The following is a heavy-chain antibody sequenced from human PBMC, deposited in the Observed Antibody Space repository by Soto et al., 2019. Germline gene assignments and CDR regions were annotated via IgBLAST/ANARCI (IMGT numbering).Heavy chain of an antibody. CDR1: GGTFSSYA. CDR2: IIPIFGTA. Sequence: ASVKVSCKASGGTFSSYAISWVRQAPGQGLEWMGGIIPIFGTANYAQRFRGRVTITADESTSTAYMELSSLRSEDTAVYYCARDRDIVVVPAAMEDAFYYYYGMDVWGQGTTVTVSS. D-gene: IGHD2-2*01. V-gene: IGHV1-69*13. J-gene: IGHJ6*02. CDR3: ARDRDIVVVPAAMEDAFYYYYGMDV.